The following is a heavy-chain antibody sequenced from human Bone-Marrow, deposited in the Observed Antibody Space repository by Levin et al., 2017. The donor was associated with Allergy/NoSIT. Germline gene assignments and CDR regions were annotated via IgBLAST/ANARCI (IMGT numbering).Heavy chain of an antibody. Sequence: ASVKVSCKASGYTFTGYYMHWVRQAPGQGLEWMGWINPNSGGTNYAQKFQGWVTMTRDTSISTAYMELSRLRSDDTAVYYCARVRYYGSGSDQRFDYWGQGTLVTVSS. CDR2: INPNSGGT. CDR3: ARVRYYGSGSDQRFDY. V-gene: IGHV1-2*04. D-gene: IGHD3-10*01. J-gene: IGHJ4*02. CDR1: GYTFTGYY.